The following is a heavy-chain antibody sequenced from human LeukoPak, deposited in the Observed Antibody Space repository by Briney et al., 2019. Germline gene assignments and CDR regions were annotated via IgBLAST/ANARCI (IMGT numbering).Heavy chain of an antibody. CDR3: AREVSEGFDF. CDR2: FGTRSTTI. V-gene: IGHV3-21*01. CDR1: GFTFSGYS. Sequence: GGSLRLSCTASGFTFSGYSMNWIRQAPGKGLEWVSSFGTRSTTIYHAGSVKGRFAISRDNAKNSLYLQMNSLRAEDTALYYCAREVSEGFDFWGQGTLVTVSS. J-gene: IGHJ4*02. D-gene: IGHD3-22*01.